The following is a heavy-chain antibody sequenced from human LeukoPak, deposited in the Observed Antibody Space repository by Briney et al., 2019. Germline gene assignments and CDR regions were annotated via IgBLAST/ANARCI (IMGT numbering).Heavy chain of an antibody. J-gene: IGHJ4*02. CDR2: INHSGST. D-gene: IGHD6-13*01. CDR3: ARSGIAAAGGDIDY. Sequence: GSLRLSCAASGFTVSSNYISWVRQAPGKGLEWIGEINHSGSTNYNPSLKSRVTISVDTSKNQFSLKLSSVTAADTAVYYCARSGIAAAGGDIDYWGQGTLVTVSS. V-gene: IGHV4-34*01. CDR1: GFTVSSNY.